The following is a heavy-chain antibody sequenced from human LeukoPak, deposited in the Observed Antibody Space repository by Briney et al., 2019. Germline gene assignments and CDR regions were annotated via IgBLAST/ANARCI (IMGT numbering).Heavy chain of an antibody. D-gene: IGHD4-17*01. V-gene: IGHV3-9*01. CDR3: AKCARDGDYQADYFDY. CDR2: ISWNSGSI. J-gene: IGHJ4*02. CDR1: GFIFSSYG. Sequence: GGSLRLSCAASGFIFSSYGMTWVRQAPGKGLEWVSGISWNSGSIGYADSVKGRFTISRDNAKNSLYLQMNSLRAEDTALYYCAKCARDGDYQADYFDYWGQGTLVTVSS.